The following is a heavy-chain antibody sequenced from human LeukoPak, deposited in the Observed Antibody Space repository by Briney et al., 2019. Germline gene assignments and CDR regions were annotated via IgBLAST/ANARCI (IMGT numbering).Heavy chain of an antibody. Sequence: SVKVSCKASGGTFSSYAISWVRQAPGQGLEWMGGIIPIFGTANYAQKFQGRVAVTTDESTSTAYMELSSLRSEDTAVYYCARSSSWYSDWFDPWGQGTLVTVSS. V-gene: IGHV1-69*05. CDR1: GGTFSSYA. D-gene: IGHD6-13*01. CDR3: ARSSSWYSDWFDP. J-gene: IGHJ5*02. CDR2: IIPIFGTA.